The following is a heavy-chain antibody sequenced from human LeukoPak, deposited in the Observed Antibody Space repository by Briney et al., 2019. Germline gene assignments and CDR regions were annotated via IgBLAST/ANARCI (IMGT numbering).Heavy chain of an antibody. CDR3: AKDLGYGGNPPVYFDY. V-gene: IGHV3-23*01. J-gene: IGHJ4*02. CDR1: GFTVSSNYG. CDR2: ISDSGVST. Sequence: PGGSLRLSCAASGFTVSSNYGMNWVRQAPGKGLEWVSAISDSGVSTYYADSVKGRFTVSRDNSKNTLYLQMNSLRAEDTAVYYCAKDLGYGGNPPVYFDYWGQGTLDTVSS. D-gene: IGHD4-23*01.